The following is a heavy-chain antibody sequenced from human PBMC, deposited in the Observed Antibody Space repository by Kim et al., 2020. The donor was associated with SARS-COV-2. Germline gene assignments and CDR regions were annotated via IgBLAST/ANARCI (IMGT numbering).Heavy chain of an antibody. CDR3: ARDIGERDSSSGGFNY. V-gene: IGHV3-30-3*01. CDR1: GFTFSSYA. J-gene: IGHJ4*02. D-gene: IGHD6-6*01. CDR2: ISYDGSNK. Sequence: GGSLRPSCAASGFTFSSYAMHWVRQAPGKGLEWVAVISYDGSNKYYADSVKGRFTISRDNSKNTLYLQMNSLRAEDTAVYYCARDIGERDSSSGGFNYWGQGTLVTVSS.